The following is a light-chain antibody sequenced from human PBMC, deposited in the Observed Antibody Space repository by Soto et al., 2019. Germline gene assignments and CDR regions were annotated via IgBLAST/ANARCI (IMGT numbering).Light chain of an antibody. Sequence: QSALAQAASVSGSPGQSITISCTGTTSDIGAYNYVSWYQHHPGKAPKVMIYDVSNRPSGVSIRFSGSKSGTTASLTISGLRAEEGADFYCSSYSSGSTLLFFGGGTKLPVL. J-gene: IGLJ2*01. V-gene: IGLV2-14*03. CDR1: TSDIGAYNY. CDR3: SSYSSGSTLLF. CDR2: DVS.